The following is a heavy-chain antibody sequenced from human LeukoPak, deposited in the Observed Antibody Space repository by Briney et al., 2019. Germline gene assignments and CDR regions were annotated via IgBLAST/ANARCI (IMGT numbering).Heavy chain of an antibody. CDR1: GYSFTSYW. CDR2: IYPGDSDT. J-gene: IGHJ3*02. D-gene: IGHD1-26*01. CDR3: ARRVAGSYHDAFDI. V-gene: IGHV5-51*01. Sequence: GESLQISCPGSGYSFTSYWIGWVRQMPGKGLEWMGIIYPGDSDTRYSPSFQGQVTISADKSISTAYLQWSSLRASDTAMCYCARRVAGSYHDAFDIWGQGTMVTVSS.